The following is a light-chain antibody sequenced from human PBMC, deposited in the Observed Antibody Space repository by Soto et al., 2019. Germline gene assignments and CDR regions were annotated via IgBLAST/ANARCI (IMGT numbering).Light chain of an antibody. CDR1: SGDVGGYNY. V-gene: IGLV2-11*01. J-gene: IGLJ1*01. CDR3: CSYAGSYRYV. Sequence: QSALTQPRSVSGSPGQSVTISCTGTSGDVGGYNYVSWYQQHSGKAPKFMIYDVSKRPSGVPDRFSGSKSGNTASLTISGLQAEDEADYYCCSYAGSYRYVFGTGTKLTVL. CDR2: DVS.